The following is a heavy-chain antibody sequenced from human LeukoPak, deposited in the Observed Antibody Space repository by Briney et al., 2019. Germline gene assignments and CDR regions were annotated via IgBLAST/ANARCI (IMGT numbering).Heavy chain of an antibody. D-gene: IGHD5-12*01. V-gene: IGHV3-23*01. J-gene: IGHJ4*01. CDR1: GFTFRSYV. CDR3: AKARAIRPFDY. CDR2: ISDGGGGT. Sequence: GGSLRLSCTASGFTFRSYVFSWLGQAPGKGLVWFSAISDGGGGTYYADSVKGRFTISRDNSKNTLYLQMNGLGAEDTAVYYCAKARAIRPFDYWGQGTLVTVSS.